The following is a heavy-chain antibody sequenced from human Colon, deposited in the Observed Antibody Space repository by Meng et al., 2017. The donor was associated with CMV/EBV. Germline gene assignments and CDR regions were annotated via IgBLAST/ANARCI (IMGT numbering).Heavy chain of an antibody. J-gene: IGHJ6*02. Sequence: LRPSCTVSGGSISSYYWSWFRQPPGKGLEWIGYIYYSGSTNYNPSLKSRVTISVDTSKNQFSLKLSSVTAADTAVYYCARVEDSYYYYGMDVWGQGTTVTVSS. CDR2: IYYSGST. CDR3: ARVEDSYYYYGMDV. CDR1: GGSISSYY. V-gene: IGHV4-59*01.